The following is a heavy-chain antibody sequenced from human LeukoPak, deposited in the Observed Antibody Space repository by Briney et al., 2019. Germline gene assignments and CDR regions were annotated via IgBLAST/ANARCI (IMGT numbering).Heavy chain of an antibody. CDR3: ARNSAYSSLSGTNL. Sequence: SETLSLTCAVYGGSFGGYYWNWIRQPPGKGLEWIGEINQSGSTNYNPSLKSRDTISVDTSKSQFSLKLTSVTAADTAVYFCARNSAYSSLSGTNLWGQGTLVTVSS. J-gene: IGHJ4*02. V-gene: IGHV4-34*01. D-gene: IGHD6-6*01. CDR2: INQSGST. CDR1: GGSFGGYY.